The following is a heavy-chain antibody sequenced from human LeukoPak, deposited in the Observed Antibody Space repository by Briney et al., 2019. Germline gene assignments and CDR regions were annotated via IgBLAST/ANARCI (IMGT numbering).Heavy chain of an antibody. D-gene: IGHD3-10*01. Sequence: SETLSLTCAVSGGSISSCTWWTWVRQPQGRGLEWIGEMSRDGTTNYNPSLKSRVTISVDTSKNQFSLKVSSVTAADTAVYYCASNYYGSGSLDYWGQGNLVTVSS. V-gene: IGHV4-4*02. CDR3: ASNYYGSGSLDY. J-gene: IGHJ4*02. CDR2: MSRDGTT. CDR1: GGSISSCTW.